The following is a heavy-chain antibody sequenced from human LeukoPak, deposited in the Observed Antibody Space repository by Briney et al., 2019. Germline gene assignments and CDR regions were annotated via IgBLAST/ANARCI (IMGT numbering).Heavy chain of an antibody. CDR1: GFTFSSYG. V-gene: IGHV3-30*02. D-gene: IGHD3-22*01. CDR3: ARGGGSGYTYFDY. CDR2: IRYDGSNK. Sequence: GGSLRLSCAASGFTFSSYGMHWVRQAPGKGLEWVAFIRYDGSNKYYADSVKGRFTISRDNAKNSLYLQMNSLRAEDTAVYYCARGGGSGYTYFDYWGQGTLVTVSS. J-gene: IGHJ4*02.